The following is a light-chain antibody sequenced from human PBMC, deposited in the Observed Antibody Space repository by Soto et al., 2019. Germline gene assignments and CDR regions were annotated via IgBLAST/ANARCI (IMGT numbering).Light chain of an antibody. CDR2: SAS. J-gene: IGKJ5*01. V-gene: IGKV1-27*01. CDR1: QDISVY. Sequence: DIQMTQSQSSLSASVGDRVTITCRASQDISVYLAWYQQKPGKVPKLLIYSASTLQSGVPSRFSGSGSGTDLTLTISSLQPEDVATYFCQKFNTAPLTFGQGTRLEIK. CDR3: QKFNTAPLT.